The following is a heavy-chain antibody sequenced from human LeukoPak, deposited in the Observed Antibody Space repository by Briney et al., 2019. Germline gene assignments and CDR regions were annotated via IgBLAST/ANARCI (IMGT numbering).Heavy chain of an antibody. CDR1: GFTFSNFW. CDR2: INGEGSST. J-gene: IGHJ4*02. Sequence: GGSLRLSCAASGFTFSNFWMHRVRQAPGKGLVWVSRINGEGSSTSYADSVKGRFTISRDNAKNSLYLQMNSLRVEDTAVYYCASRRDYWGQGTLVTVSS. CDR3: ASRRDY. V-gene: IGHV3-74*01.